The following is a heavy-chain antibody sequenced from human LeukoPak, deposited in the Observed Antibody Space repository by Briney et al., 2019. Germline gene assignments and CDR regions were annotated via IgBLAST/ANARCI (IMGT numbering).Heavy chain of an antibody. V-gene: IGHV1-69*04. Sequence: SVKVSCKASGGTSSSYAISWVRQAPGQGLEWMGRIIPILGIANYAQKFQGRVTITADKSTSTAYMELSSLRSEDTAVYYCDYYDSSGYYYEYHGMDVWGQGTTVTVSS. CDR3: DYYDSSGYYYEYHGMDV. CDR1: GGTSSSYA. D-gene: IGHD3-22*01. J-gene: IGHJ6*02. CDR2: IIPILGIA.